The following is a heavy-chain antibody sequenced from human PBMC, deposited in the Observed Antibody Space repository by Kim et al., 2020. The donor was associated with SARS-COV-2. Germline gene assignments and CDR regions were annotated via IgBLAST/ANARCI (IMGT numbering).Heavy chain of an antibody. D-gene: IGHD6-19*01. Sequence: EDSVKGRFTISRDNSKNTLYLQMNSLRAEDTAVYYCAKVHIRAVAGRIDYWGQGTLVTVSS. CDR3: AKVHIRAVAGRIDY. V-gene: IGHV3-23*01. J-gene: IGHJ4*02.